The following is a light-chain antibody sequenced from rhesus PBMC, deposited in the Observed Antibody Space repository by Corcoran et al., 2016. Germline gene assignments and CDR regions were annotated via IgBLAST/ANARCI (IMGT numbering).Light chain of an antibody. V-gene: IGKV3-42*01. CDR1: QSVSSS. Sequence: EIVMTQSPATLSLSPGERATLSCRASQSVSSSLAWYQQTPGQAPNHLIYGASDRATGIPDRVRGSGSGTEFTLTISSLEPEDVGVYYCQQDYSWPLTCGGGTKVELK. CDR2: GAS. CDR3: QQDYSWPLT. J-gene: IGKJ4*01.